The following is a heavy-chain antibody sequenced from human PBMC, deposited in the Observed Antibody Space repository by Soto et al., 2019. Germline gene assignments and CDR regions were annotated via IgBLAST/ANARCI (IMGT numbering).Heavy chain of an antibody. CDR3: AGWFGDLRLVDV. Sequence: ASETLSLTCTVPGGSISSGDYYWSWIRQPPGKGLEWIGYIYYSGSTYYNPSLKSRVTISVDTSKNQFSLKLSSVTAADTAVYYCAGWFGDLRLVDVWGQGTTVTVSS. V-gene: IGHV4-30-4*01. CDR2: IYYSGST. J-gene: IGHJ6*02. CDR1: GGSISSGDYY. D-gene: IGHD3-10*01.